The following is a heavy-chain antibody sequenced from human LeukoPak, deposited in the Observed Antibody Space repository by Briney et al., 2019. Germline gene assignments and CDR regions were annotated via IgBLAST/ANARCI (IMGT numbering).Heavy chain of an antibody. D-gene: IGHD3-9*01. J-gene: IGHJ4*02. CDR1: GFTFSSYA. Sequence: TGGSLRLSCAASGFTFSSYAMSWVRQAPGKGLEWVSAISGSGGSTYYADSVKGRFTISRDNSKNTLYLQMNSLRAEDTAVYYCAKESYYDFLTGYLSWGQGTLVTVSS. CDR3: AKESYYDFLTGYLS. CDR2: ISGSGGST. V-gene: IGHV3-23*01.